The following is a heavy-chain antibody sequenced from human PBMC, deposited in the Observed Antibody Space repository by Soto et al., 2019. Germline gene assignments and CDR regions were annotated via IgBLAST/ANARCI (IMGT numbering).Heavy chain of an antibody. J-gene: IGHJ4*02. CDR1: GFTFSSYG. Sequence: QVQLVESGGGVVQPGRSLRLSCAASGFTFSSYGMHWVRQAPGKGLEWVAVISKDGGTKYDADSVKGRFTISRDNSKSTLYLQMNSLRAEDTAVYYCAKETHSSGCGSYFDYWGQGTLVTVSS. D-gene: IGHD3-22*01. V-gene: IGHV3-30*18. CDR2: ISKDGGTK. CDR3: AKETHSSGCGSYFDY.